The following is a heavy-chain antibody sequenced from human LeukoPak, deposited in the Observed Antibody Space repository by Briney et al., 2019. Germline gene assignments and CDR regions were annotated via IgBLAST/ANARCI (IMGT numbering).Heavy chain of an antibody. Sequence: PGGSLRLSCAASGFTFSRYAMSWVRQAPGKGLEWVSTIGGSATTTYHADSVKGRFTISRDNSKNTLFLQMNSLRADDTAVYYCAKSMIGSYPDAFDFWGHGTMVTVSS. V-gene: IGHV3-23*01. CDR1: GFTFSRYA. J-gene: IGHJ3*01. D-gene: IGHD3-16*02. CDR2: IGGSATTT. CDR3: AKSMIGSYPDAFDF.